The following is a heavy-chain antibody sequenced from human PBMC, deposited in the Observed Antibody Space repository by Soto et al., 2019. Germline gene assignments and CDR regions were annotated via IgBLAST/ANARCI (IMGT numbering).Heavy chain of an antibody. Sequence: ASVKVSCKASGYTFTSYYMHWVRQAPGQGLEWMGIINPSGGSTSYAQKFQGRVTMTRDTSTSTVYMELSSLRSEDTAVYYCARDSQYSSGWYEGPYYVDYWGQGTLVTVSS. D-gene: IGHD6-19*01. J-gene: IGHJ4*02. CDR1: GYTFTSYY. V-gene: IGHV1-46*03. CDR2: INPSGGST. CDR3: ARDSQYSSGWYEGPYYVDY.